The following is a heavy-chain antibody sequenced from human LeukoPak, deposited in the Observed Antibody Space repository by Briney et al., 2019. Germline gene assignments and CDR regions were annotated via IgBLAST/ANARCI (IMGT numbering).Heavy chain of an antibody. V-gene: IGHV3-23*01. CDR2: IRGGGDST. D-gene: IGHD2-2*01. CDR3: AKDEYIAVVPAAIDY. J-gene: IGHJ4*02. Sequence: GGSLRLSCAASGFTFSSYAMSWVRQAPGKGLEWVSTIRGGGDSTYYADSVKGRFTISRDNFKKTLYLQMNSLRAEDTAIYYCAKDEYIAVVPAAIDYWGQGTLVTVSS. CDR1: GFTFSSYA.